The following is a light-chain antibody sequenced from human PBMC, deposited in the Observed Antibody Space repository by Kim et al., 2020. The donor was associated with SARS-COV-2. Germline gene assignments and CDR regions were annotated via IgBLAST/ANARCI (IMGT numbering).Light chain of an antibody. CDR3: QQYYIWYT. J-gene: IGKJ2*01. CDR1: QSVNTN. V-gene: IGKV3-15*01. Sequence: LSGWPGARASLSCRASQSVNTNFAWYQQKPGQAPRLLIHGAVTRATGIPARFSGSGDGTEFTLTLSSLQSADFAVYYCQQYYIWYTFGQGTKLEI. CDR2: GAV.